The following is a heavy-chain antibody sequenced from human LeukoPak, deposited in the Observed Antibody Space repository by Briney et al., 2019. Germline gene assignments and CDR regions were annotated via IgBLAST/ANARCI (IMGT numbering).Heavy chain of an antibody. Sequence: GSLRLSCAASGFTFSNYWMHWVRQAPGKGLEWVANIHQHGSEKYYVDSVKGRFTISRDNAENSVYLQMNSLRAEDTAVYYCTRDNGYCSGGTCLHYYMDVWGKGTTVTISS. V-gene: IGHV3-7*01. CDR2: IHQHGSEK. CDR3: TRDNGYCSGGTCLHYYMDV. D-gene: IGHD2-15*01. J-gene: IGHJ6*03. CDR1: GFTFSNYW.